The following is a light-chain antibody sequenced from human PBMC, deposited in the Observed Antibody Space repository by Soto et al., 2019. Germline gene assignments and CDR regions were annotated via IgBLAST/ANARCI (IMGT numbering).Light chain of an antibody. J-gene: IGKJ2*01. CDR3: QQYYSAPYT. CDR1: QSVLYSSNNRNY. V-gene: IGKV4-1*01. Sequence: DIVMTQSPDSLAVSLGERATINCRSSQSVLYSSNNRNYLAWYQQKLGHPPKLLIYWASTRKSGVPDRFGGSASGTDFTLTISSLQAEDVAVYSCQQYYSAPYTFGQGTKLEIK. CDR2: WAS.